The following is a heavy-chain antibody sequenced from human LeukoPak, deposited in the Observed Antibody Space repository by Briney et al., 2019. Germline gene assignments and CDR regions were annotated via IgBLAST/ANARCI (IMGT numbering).Heavy chain of an antibody. D-gene: IGHD2-2*01. CDR3: ARVRPTYCSSTSCNEGAFDI. Sequence: GESLKISCKGSGYSFTSYWIGWVRQMPGKGLEWMGIIYPGDSDTRYSPSFQGQVTISADKSISTAYLQWSSLKASDTAMYYCARVRPTYCSSTSCNEGAFDIWGQGTMVTVSS. J-gene: IGHJ3*02. CDR2: IYPGDSDT. V-gene: IGHV5-51*01. CDR1: GYSFTSYW.